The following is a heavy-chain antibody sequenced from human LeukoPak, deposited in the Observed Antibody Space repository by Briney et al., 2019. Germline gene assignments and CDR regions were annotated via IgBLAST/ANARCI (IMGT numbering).Heavy chain of an antibody. CDR2: INHSGST. D-gene: IGHD5/OR15-5a*01. Sequence: PSETLSLTCAVYGGSFSGYYWSWIRQPPGKGLEWIGEINHSGSTNYNPSLKSRVTTSVDTSKNQFSLKLSSVTAADTAVYYCASLPLDLWGRGTLVTVSS. CDR3: ASLPLDL. J-gene: IGHJ2*01. V-gene: IGHV4-34*01. CDR1: GGSFSGYY.